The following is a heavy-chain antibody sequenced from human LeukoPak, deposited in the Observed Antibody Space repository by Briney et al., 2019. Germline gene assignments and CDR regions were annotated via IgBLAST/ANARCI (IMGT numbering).Heavy chain of an antibody. J-gene: IGHJ1*01. V-gene: IGHV4-31*03. CDR3: ALGYDSSGYYAQYFQH. CDR2: IYYSGST. D-gene: IGHD3-22*01. CDR1: GCSISSGGYF. Sequence: SQTLSLTCTVSGCSISSGGYFWSWIRQHPGKGLEWVGYIYYSGSTYYNPSLKSRVTISVDTSKSQFSLKLNSVTAADTAVYYCALGYDSSGYYAQYFQHWGQGTLVTVSS.